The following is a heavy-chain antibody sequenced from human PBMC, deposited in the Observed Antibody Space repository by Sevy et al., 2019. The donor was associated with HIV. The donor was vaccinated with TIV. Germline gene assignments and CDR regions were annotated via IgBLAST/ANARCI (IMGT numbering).Heavy chain of an antibody. CDR2: IKQDGSEK. J-gene: IGHJ4*02. V-gene: IGHV3-7*01. Sequence: GGSLRLSCAASGFAFSSYWMTWVRQAPGKRLEWVANIKQDGSEKYYGDSVKGRFTISRDNAKNSLYLQMNSLRAEDTSGEYGASNTQRCFDYWGQGTLVTVSS. CDR1: GFAFSSYW. D-gene: IGHD6-25*01. CDR3: ASNTQRCFDY.